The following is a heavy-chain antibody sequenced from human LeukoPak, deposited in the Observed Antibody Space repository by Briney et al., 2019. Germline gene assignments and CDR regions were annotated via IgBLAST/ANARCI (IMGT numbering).Heavy chain of an antibody. CDR3: ALLTVASDFDY. CDR2: IHSSGTVK. J-gene: IGHJ4*02. CDR1: RFPFSIYE. D-gene: IGHD5-12*01. V-gene: IGHV3-48*03. Sequence: PGGSLRLSCVVSRFPFSIYEMNWVRQAPGKGLEWVSNIHSSGTVKYYSDSVKGRFSISRDNAKSPLYLQMNSLRVEDTAVYYCALLTVASDFDYWGQGALVTVSS.